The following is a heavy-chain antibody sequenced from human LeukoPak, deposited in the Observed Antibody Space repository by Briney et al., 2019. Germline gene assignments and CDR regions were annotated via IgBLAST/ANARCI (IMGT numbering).Heavy chain of an antibody. CDR1: GGSINSSSYY. D-gene: IGHD1-20*01. Sequence: SETLSLTCTVSGGSINSSSYYWGWIRQPPGKGLEWIGSIYYSGSTYYNPSLKSRVTISVDSSKNQFSLQLNSVTPEDTAVYYCARGVYNWNPATTYYYYYMDVWGKGTTVTVSS. CDR3: ARGVYNWNPATTYYYYYMDV. CDR2: IYYSGST. J-gene: IGHJ6*03. V-gene: IGHV4-39*07.